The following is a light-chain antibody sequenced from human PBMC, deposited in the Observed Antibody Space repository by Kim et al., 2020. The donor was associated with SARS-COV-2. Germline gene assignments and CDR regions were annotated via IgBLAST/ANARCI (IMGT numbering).Light chain of an antibody. CDR3: LIYYGGAWV. CDR2: GAS. CDR1: TGAVTSAYY. V-gene: IGLV7-43*01. J-gene: IGLJ3*02. Sequence: QAAVTQEPSLTVSPGGTVTLSCASSTGAVTSAYYPNWFQQKPGQAPRALIYGASNKHSWTPARFSGSLLGDKAALTLSGVQPEDEAEYYCLIYYGGAWVFGGGTQLTVL.